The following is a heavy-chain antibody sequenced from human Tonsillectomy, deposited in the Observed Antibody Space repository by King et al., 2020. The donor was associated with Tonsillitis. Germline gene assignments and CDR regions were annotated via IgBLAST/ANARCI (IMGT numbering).Heavy chain of an antibody. V-gene: IGHV3-30*02. CDR1: GFTFSSYG. CDR3: AKDWGPGGLWFGSSYFDY. D-gene: IGHD3-10*01. CDR2: IRYDGSNK. Sequence: HVQLVESGGGVVQPGGSLRLSCAASGFTFSSYGMHWVRQAPGKGLEWVAFIRYDGSNKYYADSVKGRFTISRDNSKNTLYLQMNSLRAEDTAVYYCAKDWGPGGLWFGSSYFDYWGQGTLVTVSS. J-gene: IGHJ4*02.